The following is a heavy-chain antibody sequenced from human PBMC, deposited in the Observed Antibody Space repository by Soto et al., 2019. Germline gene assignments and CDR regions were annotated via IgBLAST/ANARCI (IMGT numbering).Heavy chain of an antibody. CDR2: IYDNGGA. V-gene: IGHV4-31*03. D-gene: IGHD1-7*01. CDR3: ARVKGGTTRRAFDS. CDR1: GDSISSGGYY. Sequence: SETLSLTCTVSGDSISSGGYYWSWIRQHPGKGLEWIGYIYDNGGAYYSPSLKGRVVFSVDRSENQFSLRLSSVTASDTAVYYCARVKGGTTRRAFDSWGQGTLVTVSS. J-gene: IGHJ4*02.